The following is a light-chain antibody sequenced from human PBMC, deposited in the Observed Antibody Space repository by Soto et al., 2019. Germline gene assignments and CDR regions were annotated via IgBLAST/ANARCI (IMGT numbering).Light chain of an antibody. CDR2: EVT. Sequence: QSAVTQPASVSGSPGQSIAISCTGTSSDVGGYDYVSWYQQQPDKAPKLMIYEVTKRPSGVSNRFSGSKSGNTASLTISGLQAEDEADYYCSSHTSGSTRVFGTGTKVTVL. J-gene: IGLJ1*01. V-gene: IGLV2-14*01. CDR3: SSHTSGSTRV. CDR1: SSDVGGYDY.